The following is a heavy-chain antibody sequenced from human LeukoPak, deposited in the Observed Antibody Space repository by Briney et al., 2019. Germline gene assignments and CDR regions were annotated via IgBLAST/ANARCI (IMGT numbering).Heavy chain of an antibody. CDR1: GSTLSSYA. V-gene: IGHV1-69*13. J-gene: IGHJ5*02. Sequence: ASVKVSCKASGSTLSSYAISWVRRAPGQGLEWKGEIIPIFGTANYAQKFQGRVTITADESTSTAYMELSSLRSEDTAVYYCARDGALVVPAAISNWFDPWGQGTLVTVSS. D-gene: IGHD2-2*01. CDR2: IIPIFGTA. CDR3: ARDGALVVPAAISNWFDP.